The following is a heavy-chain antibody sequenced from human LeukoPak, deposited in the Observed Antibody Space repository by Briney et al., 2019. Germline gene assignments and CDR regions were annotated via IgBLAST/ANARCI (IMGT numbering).Heavy chain of an antibody. CDR1: GFTFSSYW. Sequence: GGSLRLSCAASGFTFSSYWMHWVRQAPGQRLEWVSSITSGSSYIYYADSVKGRFTISRDNAKSSLYLQMDSLRAEDTAVYYCARDPYSGNYGAYYYYYMDVWGKGTTVTISS. D-gene: IGHD1-26*01. V-gene: IGHV3-21*01. CDR2: ITSGSSYI. J-gene: IGHJ6*03. CDR3: ARDPYSGNYGAYYYYYMDV.